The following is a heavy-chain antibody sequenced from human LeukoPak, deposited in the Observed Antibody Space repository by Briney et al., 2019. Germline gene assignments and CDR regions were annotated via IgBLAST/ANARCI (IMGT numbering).Heavy chain of an antibody. D-gene: IGHD5-12*01. V-gene: IGHV3-23*01. CDR2: ISGSGGST. CDR1: GFTFSSYA. J-gene: IGHJ6*03. Sequence: PGGSLRLSCAASGFTFSSYAMSWVRQAPGKGLEWVSAISGSGGSTYYADSVKGRFTISRDNSKNTLCLQMNSLRAEDTAVYYCAKAGNERGYSGYDYYYYYYYMDVWGKGTTVTVSS. CDR3: AKAGNERGYSGYDYYYYYYYMDV.